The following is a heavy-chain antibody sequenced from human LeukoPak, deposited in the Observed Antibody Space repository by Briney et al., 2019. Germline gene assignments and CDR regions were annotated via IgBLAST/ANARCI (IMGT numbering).Heavy chain of an antibody. Sequence: ASVKVSCKASGYTFPSYYMHWVRQSPGQGLEWMGIINPSGGSTSYAQKFQGRVTMTRDTSTSTVYMELSSLRSEDTAVYYCARSPHYYGMDVWGKGTTVTVSS. J-gene: IGHJ6*04. CDR1: GYTFPSYY. CDR3: ARSPHYYGMDV. CDR2: INPSGGST. V-gene: IGHV1-46*01.